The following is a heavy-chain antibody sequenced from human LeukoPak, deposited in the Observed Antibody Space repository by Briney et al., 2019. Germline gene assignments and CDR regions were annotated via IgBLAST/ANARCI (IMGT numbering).Heavy chain of an antibody. CDR1: GFTFTTYW. J-gene: IGHJ4*02. CDR3: ATRNNGCPYH. Sequence: QTGRSLRLSCAASGFTFTTYWMMWVRQAPGKGLEWVAKIKQDGSEEYYVDSVRGRFTISRDNAKNSVYLQMNSLRAEDTAVYYCATRNNGCPYHWGQGTLVTVSS. V-gene: IGHV3-7*01. D-gene: IGHD5-24*01. CDR2: IKQDGSEE.